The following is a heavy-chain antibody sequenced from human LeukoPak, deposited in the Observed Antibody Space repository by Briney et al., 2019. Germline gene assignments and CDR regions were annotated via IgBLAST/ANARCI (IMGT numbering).Heavy chain of an antibody. V-gene: IGHV4-4*02. CDR3: ARNAPYGSGSIYYMDV. Sequence: PSGTLSLTCAVSGGSISSSNWWSWVRPPPGKGLGWIGEIYHSGSTNYNPSLKSRVTLSVDKSKNQFSLKLSSVTAGDTAGYYCARNAPYGSGSIYYMDVWGKGTTVTVSS. CDR1: GGSISSSNW. D-gene: IGHD3-10*01. J-gene: IGHJ6*03. CDR2: IYHSGST.